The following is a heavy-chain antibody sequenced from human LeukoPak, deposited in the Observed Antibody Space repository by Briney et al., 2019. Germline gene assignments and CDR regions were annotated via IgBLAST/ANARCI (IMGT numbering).Heavy chain of an antibody. J-gene: IGHJ4*02. CDR3: ARGRQQLVH. CDR2: IYYSGST. V-gene: IGHV4-59*11. CDR1: GVSISSHY. D-gene: IGHD6-13*01. Sequence: PSETLSLTCTVSGVSISSHYWSWLRQPPGKGLEWFGNIYYSGSTNYNPSLNSRVTISVDTSKNQFSLKLSSVAAADTAVYYCARGRQQLVHWGQGTLVTVSS.